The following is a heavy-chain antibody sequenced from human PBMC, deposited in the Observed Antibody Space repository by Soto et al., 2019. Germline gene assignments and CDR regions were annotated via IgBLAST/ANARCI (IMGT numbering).Heavy chain of an antibody. CDR1: GFTFSNNG. CDR3: AMALYGGSSRFDY. CDR2: ISSDGSKK. J-gene: IGHJ4*02. V-gene: IGHV3-30*03. Sequence: QVQLVESGGGVVQPGRSLRLSCVASGFTFSNNGSHWVRQAPGKGLEWVAVISSDGSKKYYADSVKGRFTISRDNSKNTLYLQMNSLRAEDTAVYYCAMALYGGSSRFDYWGQGTLVTVSS. D-gene: IGHD2-15*01.